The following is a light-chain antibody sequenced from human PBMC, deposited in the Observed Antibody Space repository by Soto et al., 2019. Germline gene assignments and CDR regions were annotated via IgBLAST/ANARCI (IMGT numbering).Light chain of an antibody. CDR1: SSNIGAGYD. CDR3: QSYDSSLSGVV. Sequence: QSVLTQPPSESGAPGQRVTMSCTGSSSNIGAGYDVHWYQQLPGTAPRLLIYGNSNRPSGVPDRFSGSKSGTSASLAITGLQAEDEADYYCQSYDSSLSGVVFGGGTKVTVL. J-gene: IGLJ2*01. CDR2: GNS. V-gene: IGLV1-40*01.